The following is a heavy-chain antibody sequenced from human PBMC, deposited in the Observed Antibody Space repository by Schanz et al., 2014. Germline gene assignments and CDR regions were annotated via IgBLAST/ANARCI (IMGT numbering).Heavy chain of an antibody. Sequence: EVQLLESGGGLVQPGGSLRLSCEASGFSFGNYGMSWVRQAPGKGLEWVSGFDAHDGRAYYADSAKGRFTISRDNSKNTLYLQMNSLRPEDTAVYYCARGEFGEVSYFDYWGQGTLVTVSS. CDR3: ARGEFGEVSYFDY. D-gene: IGHD3-10*01. J-gene: IGHJ4*02. V-gene: IGHV3-23*01. CDR2: FDAHDGRA. CDR1: GFSFGNYG.